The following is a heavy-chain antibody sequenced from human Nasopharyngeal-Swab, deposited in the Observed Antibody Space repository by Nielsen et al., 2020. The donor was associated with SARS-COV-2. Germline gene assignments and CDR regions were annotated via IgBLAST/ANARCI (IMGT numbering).Heavy chain of an antibody. D-gene: IGHD3-10*01. J-gene: IGHJ3*02. Sequence: ASVKVSCKASGYTFTSYDINWVRQATGQGLEWMGWMNPNSGNTGYAQKFQGRVTMTRNTSISTAYMELSSLRSEDTAVYYCARAPWVQRGLLWFRETRDAFDIWGQGTMVTVSS. CDR3: ARAPWVQRGLLWFRETRDAFDI. CDR2: MNPNSGNT. CDR1: GYTFTSYD. V-gene: IGHV1-8*01.